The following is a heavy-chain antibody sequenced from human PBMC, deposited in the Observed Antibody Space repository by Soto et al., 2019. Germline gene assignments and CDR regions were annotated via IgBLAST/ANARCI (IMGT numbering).Heavy chain of an antibody. D-gene: IGHD3-10*01. CDR1: GYSFTSYW. CDR2: IYPGDSDT. J-gene: IGHJ5*02. Sequence: GESLKISCKGSGYSFTSYWIGWVRQMPGKGLEWMGIIYPGDSDTRYSPSFQGQVTISADKSISTAYLQWSSLKASDTAMYYCAGLQSSITMVRGVMRVSWFDPWGQGTLVTVSS. CDR3: AGLQSSITMVRGVMRVSWFDP. V-gene: IGHV5-51*01.